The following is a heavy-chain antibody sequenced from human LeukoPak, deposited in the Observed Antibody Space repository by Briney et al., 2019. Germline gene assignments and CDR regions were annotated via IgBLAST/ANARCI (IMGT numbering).Heavy chain of an antibody. J-gene: IGHJ4*02. CDR1: GFSVSSTY. Sequence: SGGSLRLSCAASGFSVSSTYMTWVRQAPGKGLEWVSVIYSGGSTYYADSVKGRFTISRDNSKNTLCLQMNSLRDEDTAVYFCARATTTRTRFDYWGQGTLVTVSS. CDR2: IYSGGST. CDR3: ARATTTRTRFDY. D-gene: IGHD4-17*01. V-gene: IGHV3-53*01.